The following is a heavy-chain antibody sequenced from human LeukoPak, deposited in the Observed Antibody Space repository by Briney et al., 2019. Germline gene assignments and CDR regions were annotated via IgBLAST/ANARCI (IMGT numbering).Heavy chain of an antibody. CDR2: IIPIFGTA. D-gene: IGHD3-22*01. J-gene: IGHJ4*02. Sequence: SVKVSCKASGGTFSSYAISWVRQAPGQGLEWMGGIIPIFGTANYAQKFQGRVTITTDESTSTAYMELSSLRSEDTAVYYCARDRGGDYDSSHFDYWGQGTLVTVSS. V-gene: IGHV1-69*05. CDR1: GGTFSSYA. CDR3: ARDRGGDYDSSHFDY.